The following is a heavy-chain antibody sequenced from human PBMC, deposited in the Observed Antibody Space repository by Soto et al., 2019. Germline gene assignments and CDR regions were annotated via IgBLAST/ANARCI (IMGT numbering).Heavy chain of an antibody. V-gene: IGHV3-23*04. CDR3: AKGGYDSSGHSLYQFDS. Sequence: VQLVESGGGVVQPGRSLRLSCAASGLTLSSCAMRWVRQAPGKGLEWVSTISGGGGNTYYADSVKGRFTISRDNSKSTLYLQMNSLRAEDTAVYYCAKGGYDSSGHSLYQFDSWGQGTLVTVSS. D-gene: IGHD3-22*01. CDR2: ISGGGGNT. J-gene: IGHJ4*02. CDR1: GLTLSSCA.